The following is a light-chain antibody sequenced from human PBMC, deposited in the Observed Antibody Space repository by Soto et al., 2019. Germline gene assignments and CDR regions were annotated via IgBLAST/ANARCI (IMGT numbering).Light chain of an antibody. CDR3: QQYNNWPPVT. J-gene: IGKJ1*01. V-gene: IGKV3-15*01. Sequence: EIVMTQSPATLYVSPGERATLSCRASQSVSSNLAWYQQKPGQAPRLLIYGASTRANGIPARFSGSGSGTEFTLSISSLQSEDFAVYNCQQYNNWPPVTFGQGTKVDI. CDR2: GAS. CDR1: QSVSSN.